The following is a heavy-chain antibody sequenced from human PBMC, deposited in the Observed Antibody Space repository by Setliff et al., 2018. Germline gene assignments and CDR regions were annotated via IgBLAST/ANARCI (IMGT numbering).Heavy chain of an antibody. J-gene: IGHJ4*02. D-gene: IGHD3-22*01. CDR1: GFTFDDYA. CDR3: ARVHYETSTYSPTLFDH. Sequence: GGSLRLSCAASGFTFDDYAMHWVRQAPGKGLEWVSGISWNSGSIGYADTVKGRFTISRDNAKNSLYLQMNSLRVEDTAVYYCARVHYETSTYSPTLFDHWGQGALVTVSS. V-gene: IGHV3-9*01. CDR2: ISWNSGSI.